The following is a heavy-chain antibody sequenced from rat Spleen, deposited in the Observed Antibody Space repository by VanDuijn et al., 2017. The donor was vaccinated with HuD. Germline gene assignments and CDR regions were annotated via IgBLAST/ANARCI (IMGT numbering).Heavy chain of an antibody. Sequence: EVQLVESGGGLVQPGRSMKLSCAASGFTFSNYYMAWVRQAPTKGLEWVASISTGGGSTYYGDSVKGRFTISRDNAKSTLYLQMNSLRSEDTATYYCARQGTTVARYYWYFDFWGPGTMVTVSS. J-gene: IGHJ1*01. V-gene: IGHV5-25*01. CDR2: ISTGGGST. CDR1: GFTFSNYY. CDR3: ARQGTTVARYYWYFDF. D-gene: IGHD1-8*01.